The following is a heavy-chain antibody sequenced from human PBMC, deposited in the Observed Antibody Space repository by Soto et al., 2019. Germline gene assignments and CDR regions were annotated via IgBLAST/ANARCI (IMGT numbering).Heavy chain of an antibody. J-gene: IGHJ4*02. V-gene: IGHV4-39*01. D-gene: IGHD2-8*02. CDR1: GGSISSNNYY. Sequence: QLQLQESGPGLVKPSETLSLTCFVSGGSISSNNYYWGWIRQPPGTGLEWIGSMSYSRSTYYNPSLKSRVTISVDTSKNQFSLKLTSVTAAATAVYYCASHLRPTNWWGGYFYYWGQGPLVTVSS. CDR2: MSYSRST. CDR3: ASHLRPTNWWGGYFYY.